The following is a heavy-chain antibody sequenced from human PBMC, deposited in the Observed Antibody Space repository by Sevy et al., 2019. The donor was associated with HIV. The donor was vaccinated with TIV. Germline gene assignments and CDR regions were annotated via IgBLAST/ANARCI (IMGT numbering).Heavy chain of an antibody. Sequence: GGSLRLSCAASGFTFSSYWMHWVRQAPGKGLVWVSRINSDGSSTSYADSVKGRFTISRDNAKNTLYLQMNSLRAEDTAGYYCANGGEEYYDYIGGSYPQGGMDVWGQGTTVTVSS. CDR3: ANGGEEYYDYIGGSYPQGGMDV. CDR2: INSDGSST. V-gene: IGHV3-74*01. J-gene: IGHJ6*02. D-gene: IGHD3-16*02. CDR1: GFTFSSYW.